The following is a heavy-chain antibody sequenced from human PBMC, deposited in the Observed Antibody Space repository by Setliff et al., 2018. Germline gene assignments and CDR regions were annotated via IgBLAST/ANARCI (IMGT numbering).Heavy chain of an antibody. CDR3: ARVPARNSGYYFDY. D-gene: IGHD4-4*01. V-gene: IGHV4-38-2*01. J-gene: IGHJ4*02. CDR2: MSHRGRT. Sequence: SETLSLTCGVSGVSINSGHYWGWIRQPPGKGLEWIVTMSHRGRTCYNPSLESRVTMSLDTSKNQFSLRLTYVAAADTALYYCARVPARNSGYYFDYWGQGTLVTVSS. CDR1: GVSINSGHY.